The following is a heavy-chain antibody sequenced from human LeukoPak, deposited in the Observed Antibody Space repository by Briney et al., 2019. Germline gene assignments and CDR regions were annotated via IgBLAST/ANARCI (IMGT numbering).Heavy chain of an antibody. D-gene: IGHD6-13*01. J-gene: IGHJ5*02. Sequence: GESLKISCKGSGYMFTSYWIGWVRQMPGKGLEWMGIIYPSDSDTRYSPSFQGQVTISADKSISTAYLQWSSLKASDTAMYYCARRAGSSWYSGWFDPWGQGTLVTVSS. CDR2: IYPSDSDT. CDR3: ARRAGSSWYSGWFDP. V-gene: IGHV5-51*01. CDR1: GYMFTSYW.